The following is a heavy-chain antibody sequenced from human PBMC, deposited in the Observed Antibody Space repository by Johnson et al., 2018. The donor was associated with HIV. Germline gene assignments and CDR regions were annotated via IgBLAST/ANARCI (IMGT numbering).Heavy chain of an antibody. CDR2: ISYDGSNK. Sequence: MLLVESGGGVVQPGRSLRLSCAASGFTFSSYAMHWVRQAPGKGLEWVAVISYDGSNKYYADSVKGRFTISRDNSKNTIYLQMNSLRAEDTAMYYCATGRASVWGQGTMVTVSS. CDR1: GFTFSSYA. J-gene: IGHJ3*01. CDR3: ATGRASV. V-gene: IGHV3-30*14.